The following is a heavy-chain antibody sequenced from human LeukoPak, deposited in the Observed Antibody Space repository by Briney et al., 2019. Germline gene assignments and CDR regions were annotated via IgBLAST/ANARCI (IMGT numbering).Heavy chain of an antibody. CDR1: GGSISSYS. J-gene: IGHJ3*02. D-gene: IGHD3-10*01. CDR2: IYTSVST. V-gene: IGHV4-4*07. Sequence: SETLSLTCTVSGGSISSYSWSWIRQPAGKGLEWIGRIYTSVSTNYNPSLKSRVTMSVATSKNQFSLKLSSVTAADTAVYYCARDYLGYGSGKWDDAFDIWGQGTMVTVSS. CDR3: ARDYLGYGSGKWDDAFDI.